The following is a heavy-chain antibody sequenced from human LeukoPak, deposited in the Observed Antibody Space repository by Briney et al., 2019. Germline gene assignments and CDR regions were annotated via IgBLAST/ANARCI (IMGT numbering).Heavy chain of an antibody. Sequence: PGGSLRLSCAASGFTFSDSYMSWIRPAAGKGLEWISYISSTSSHTNYADSVKGRFTISRDNAKRSLYLQMNSLRAEDTAVYYCARGSARWFDPWGQGTLVTVSS. CDR3: ARGSARWFDP. V-gene: IGHV3-11*05. CDR1: GFTFSDSY. CDR2: ISSTSSHT. J-gene: IGHJ5*02.